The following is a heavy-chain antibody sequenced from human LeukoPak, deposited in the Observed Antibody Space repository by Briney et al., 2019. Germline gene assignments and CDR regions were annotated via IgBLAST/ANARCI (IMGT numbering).Heavy chain of an antibody. CDR3: AAGSQSTALIN. CDR2: IYHSGST. CDR1: GGSISNSNW. Sequence: SGTLSLTCAVSGGSISNSNWWSWVRQPPGKGLEWIGEIYHSGSTNYNPSLKSRVIISVDKSKNQFSLKLSSVTAADTAVYYCAAGSQSTALINWGQGTLVTVSS. D-gene: IGHD5-18*01. V-gene: IGHV4-4*02. J-gene: IGHJ4*02.